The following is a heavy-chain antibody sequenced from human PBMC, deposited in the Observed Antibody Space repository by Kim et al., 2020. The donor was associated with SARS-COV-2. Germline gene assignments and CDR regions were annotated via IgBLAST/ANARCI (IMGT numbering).Heavy chain of an antibody. Sequence: YYNPSLKSRVTISVDTSKNQFSLKLSSVTAADTAVYYCARDASRTEKGIYWGQGTLITISS. V-gene: IGHV4-31*02. J-gene: IGHJ4*02. D-gene: IGHD2-2*01. CDR3: ARDASRTEKGIY.